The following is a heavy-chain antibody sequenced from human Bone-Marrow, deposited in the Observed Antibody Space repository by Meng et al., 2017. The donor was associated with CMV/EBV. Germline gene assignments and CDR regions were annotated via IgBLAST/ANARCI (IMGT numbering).Heavy chain of an antibody. J-gene: IGHJ4*02. CDR1: GYTFTSYD. V-gene: IGHV1-69*04. Sequence: SVKVSCKASGYTFTSYDINWVRQAPGQGLEWMGRIIPILGIANYAQKFQGRVTITADKSTSTAYMELSSLRSEDTAVYYCASRTGYCSSTSCRADEPGVDYWGQGTLVTVSS. CDR3: ASRTGYCSSTSCRADEPGVDY. D-gene: IGHD2-2*01. CDR2: IIPILGIA.